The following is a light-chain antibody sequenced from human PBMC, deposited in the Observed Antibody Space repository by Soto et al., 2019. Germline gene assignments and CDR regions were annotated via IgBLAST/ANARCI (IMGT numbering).Light chain of an antibody. Sequence: ELVMTQSPGTLSLSPGERATLSCRASQSVSNNYLAWYQQKPGQAPRLLIYGASNRATGIPGRLSGSGSGTEFTLTISSMQSEDFAVYYCQQYDDWPSFGQGTKVDIK. V-gene: IGKV3D-15*01. CDR2: GAS. CDR1: QSVSNN. J-gene: IGKJ1*01. CDR3: QQYDDWPS.